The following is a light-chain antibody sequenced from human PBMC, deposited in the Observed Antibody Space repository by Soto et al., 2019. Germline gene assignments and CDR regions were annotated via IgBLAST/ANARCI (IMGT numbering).Light chain of an antibody. J-gene: IGLJ2*01. CDR2: EDI. CDR3: CSYAGGASVV. CDR1: SSDIGRYNL. Sequence: QSALTQPASVSGSPGQSITISCTGTSSDIGRYNLVSWNQQHPGKAPKLIIYEDIERPSGVSDRFSGSKSGNTASLTISGLQTEDEADYYCCSYAGGASVVFGGGTKLTVL. V-gene: IGLV2-23*01.